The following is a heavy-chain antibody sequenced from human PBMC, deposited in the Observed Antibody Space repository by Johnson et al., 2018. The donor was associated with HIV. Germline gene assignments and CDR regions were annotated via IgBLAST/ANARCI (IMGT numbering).Heavy chain of an antibody. Sequence: VQLVESGGGVVRPGGSLRLSCAASGFTFDDYAMSWVRQAPGKGLEWVSGISGSGGSTYYADSVKGRFTISRDNSKNTLYLQMNSLRAEDTAVYYCARDGYNYVAFDIWGQGTMVTVSS. J-gene: IGHJ3*02. D-gene: IGHD5-24*01. V-gene: IGHV3-23*04. CDR3: ARDGYNYVAFDI. CDR2: ISGSGGST. CDR1: GFTFDDYA.